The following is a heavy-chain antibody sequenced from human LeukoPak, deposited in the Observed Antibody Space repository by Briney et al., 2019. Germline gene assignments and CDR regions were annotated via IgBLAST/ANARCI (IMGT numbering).Heavy chain of an antibody. CDR2: IWYDGSNK. Sequence: GGSLRLSCAASGFTFSSYGMHWVRQAPGKGLEWVAVIWYDGSNKYYADSVKGRFTISRDNFKNTLYLQMNSLRAEDTAVYYCARGLAAAAWGYYYYYGMDVWGQGTTVTVSS. D-gene: IGHD6-13*01. V-gene: IGHV3-33*01. CDR1: GFTFSSYG. CDR3: ARGLAAAAWGYYYYYGMDV. J-gene: IGHJ6*02.